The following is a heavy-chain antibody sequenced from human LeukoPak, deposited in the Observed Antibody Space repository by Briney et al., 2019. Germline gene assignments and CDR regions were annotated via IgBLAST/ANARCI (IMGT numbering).Heavy chain of an antibody. V-gene: IGHV3-23*01. CDR2: ISGSGGST. D-gene: IGHD3-22*01. Sequence: PGGSLRLSCAASGFTFGTYGMHWVRQAPGKGLEWVSGISGSGGSTYYADSVKGRFTISRDNSKNTLYLQMNSLRAEDTAVYYCAKDRIMIVVVDAFDIWGQGTMVTVSS. CDR3: AKDRIMIVVVDAFDI. J-gene: IGHJ3*02. CDR1: GFTFGTYG.